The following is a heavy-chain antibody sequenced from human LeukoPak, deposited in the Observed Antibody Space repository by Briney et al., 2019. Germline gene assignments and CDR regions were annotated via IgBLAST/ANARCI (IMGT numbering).Heavy chain of an antibody. CDR3: ARGPGLQLLNYYYYYYYMDV. V-gene: IGHV1-8*01. CDR2: MNPNSGNT. D-gene: IGHD2-2*01. Sequence: ASVKVSCKASGYTFTSYDINWVRQATGQGLEWMGWMNPNSGNTGYAQKFQGRVTMTRNTSISTAYMELSSLRSEDTAVYYCARGPGLQLLNYYYYYYYMDVWGKGTTVTVSS. J-gene: IGHJ6*03. CDR1: GYTFTSYD.